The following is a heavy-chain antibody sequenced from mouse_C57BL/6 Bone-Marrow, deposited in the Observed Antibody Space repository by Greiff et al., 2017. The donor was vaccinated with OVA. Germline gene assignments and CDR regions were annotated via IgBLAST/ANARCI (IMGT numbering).Heavy chain of an antibody. CDR1: GFNIKDYY. Sequence: VQLQQSGAELVKPGASVKLSCTASGFNIKDYYMHWVKQRTEQGLEWIGRIDPEDGVTKYAPKFQGKATITADTSSNTAYLQLSSLTSEDTAVYYCVLYGSSPPWFAYWGQGTLVTVSA. J-gene: IGHJ3*01. V-gene: IGHV14-2*01. D-gene: IGHD1-1*01. CDR2: IDPEDGVT. CDR3: VLYGSSPPWFAY.